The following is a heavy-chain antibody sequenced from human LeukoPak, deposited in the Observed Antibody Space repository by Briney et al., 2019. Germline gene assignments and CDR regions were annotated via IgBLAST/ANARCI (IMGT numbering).Heavy chain of an antibody. V-gene: IGHV1-69*05. CDR1: GGTFSSYA. CDR2: IIPIFGTA. CDR3: ASSTRGVHEYSYGGYFDY. Sequence: SVKVSCKASGGTFSSYAISWVRQAPGQGLEWMGGIIPIFGTANYAQKFQGRVTITTDESTSTAYMELSSLRSEDTAVYYCASSTRGVHEYSYGGYFDYWGQGTLVTVSS. J-gene: IGHJ4*02. D-gene: IGHD5-18*01.